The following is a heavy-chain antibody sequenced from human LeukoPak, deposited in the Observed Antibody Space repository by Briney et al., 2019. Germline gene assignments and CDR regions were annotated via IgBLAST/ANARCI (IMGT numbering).Heavy chain of an antibody. CDR3: ARGSIAVTGTVGFDY. Sequence: GGSLRLSCAASEFTFSTYAMHWVRQAPGKGLEWVAVISYDGSKKYYADSVKGRFTISRDNSKNTLYLQMNSLTPEDTAVYYCARGSIAVTGTVGFDYWGQGTLVTVSS. CDR1: EFTFSTYA. J-gene: IGHJ4*02. D-gene: IGHD6-19*01. V-gene: IGHV3-30-3*01. CDR2: ISYDGSKK.